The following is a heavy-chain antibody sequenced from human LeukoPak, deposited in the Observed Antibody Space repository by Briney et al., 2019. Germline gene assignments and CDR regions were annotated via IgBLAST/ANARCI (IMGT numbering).Heavy chain of an antibody. CDR3: AKKVGGVYAFDI. V-gene: IGHV3-23*01. CDR1: GFTFSSYG. Sequence: GGSLRLSCAVSGFTFSSYGMNWVRQAPAKGLEWVSAISGSGDRTSYADSVKGRFTISRDNSKNSLYLLMNSLRAEDTAVFYCAKKVGGVYAFDIWGQGTMVTVSS. CDR2: ISGSGDRT. J-gene: IGHJ3*02. D-gene: IGHD3-16*01.